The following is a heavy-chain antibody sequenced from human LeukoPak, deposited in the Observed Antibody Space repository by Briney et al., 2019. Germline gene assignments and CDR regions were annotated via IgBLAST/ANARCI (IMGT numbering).Heavy chain of an antibody. CDR3: ARSYCSGGSCYYDY. Sequence: GGSLRLSCAASGFTFSSYAMSWVRQAPGKGLEWVSVIYSGGSTYYADSVKGRFTISRDNSKNTLYLQMNSLRAEDTAVYYCARSYCSGGSCYYDYWGQGTLVTVSS. J-gene: IGHJ4*02. V-gene: IGHV3-66*01. D-gene: IGHD2-15*01. CDR1: GFTFSSYA. CDR2: IYSGGST.